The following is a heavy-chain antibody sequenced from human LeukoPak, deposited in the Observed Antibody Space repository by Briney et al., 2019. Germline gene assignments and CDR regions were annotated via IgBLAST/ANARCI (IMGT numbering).Heavy chain of an antibody. J-gene: IGHJ4*02. CDR3: AKAIREMGY. CDR2: ISYDGSNK. Sequence: GGSLRLSRAASGFTFSSYGMHWVCQAPGKGLECVAVISYDGSNKYYANSVKGRFTISRDNSKNTLFLQMNGLRAEDTAVYYCAKAIREMGYWGQGTLVTVSS. D-gene: IGHD3-10*01. V-gene: IGHV3-30*18. CDR1: GFTFSSYG.